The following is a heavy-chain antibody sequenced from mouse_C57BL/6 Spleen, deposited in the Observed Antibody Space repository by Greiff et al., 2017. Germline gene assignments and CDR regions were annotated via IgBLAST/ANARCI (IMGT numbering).Heavy chain of an antibody. D-gene: IGHD2-3*01. Sequence: EVQVVESGGGLVKPGGSLKLSCAASGFTFSDYGMPWVRQAPEKGLEWVAYISSGSSTIYYADTVKGRFTIARDNAKNTLFLQMTSLRAEDTAMYYCALMVTPYYYAMDYLGQGTSVTVSS. CDR3: ALMVTPYYYAMDY. V-gene: IGHV5-17*01. J-gene: IGHJ4*01. CDR1: GFTFSDYG. CDR2: ISSGSSTI.